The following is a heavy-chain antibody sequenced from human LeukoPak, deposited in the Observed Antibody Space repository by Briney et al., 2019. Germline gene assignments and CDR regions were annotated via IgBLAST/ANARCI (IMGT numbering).Heavy chain of an antibody. V-gene: IGHV3-7*01. CDR1: GFSFSNSW. CDR2: INQDGSHK. J-gene: IGHJ3*02. CDR3: ARDPHFGALDI. Sequence: GGSLRLSCEASGFSFSNSWLAWVRQFPGSGLEWVADINQDGSHKYYVDSLRGRFTISRDNAKNSLHLQMNSLRAEDAAIYYCARDPHFGALDIWGQGTVVTVSS. D-gene: IGHD3-10*01.